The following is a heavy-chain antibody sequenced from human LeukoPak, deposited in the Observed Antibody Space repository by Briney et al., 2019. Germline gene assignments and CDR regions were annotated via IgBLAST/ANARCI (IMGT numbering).Heavy chain of an antibody. D-gene: IGHD3-10*01. V-gene: IGHV3-48*03. Sequence: PGGSLRLSCAASGFTFSSYEMNWVRQAPGKGLEWVSYISSSGSTIYYADSVKGRFTISRDNAKNSLYLQMNSLRSEDTAVYYCARGSYYGQNDYWGQGTLVTVSS. CDR3: ARGSYYGQNDY. J-gene: IGHJ4*02. CDR1: GFTFSSYE. CDR2: ISSSGSTI.